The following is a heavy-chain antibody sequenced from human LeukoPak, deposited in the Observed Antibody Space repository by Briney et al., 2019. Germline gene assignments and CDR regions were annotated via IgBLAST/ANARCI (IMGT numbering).Heavy chain of an antibody. CDR2: ISGSGGST. V-gene: IGHV3-23*01. J-gene: IGHJ4*02. CDR3: AKGKSERELLRTPYYFDY. Sequence: PGGSLRLSCAASGFTVSSNYMSWVRQAPGKGLEWVSAISGSGGSTYYADSVKGRFTISRDNSKNTLYLQMNSLRAEDTAVYYCAKGKSERELLRTPYYFDYWGQGTLVTVSS. CDR1: GFTVSSNY. D-gene: IGHD1-26*01.